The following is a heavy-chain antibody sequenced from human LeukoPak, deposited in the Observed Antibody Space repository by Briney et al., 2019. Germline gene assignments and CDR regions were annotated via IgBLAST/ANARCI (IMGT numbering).Heavy chain of an antibody. CDR1: GYTFTGYY. J-gene: IGHJ4*02. D-gene: IGHD3/OR15-3a*01. Sequence: ASVKVSCKASGYTFTGYYMHWVRQAPGQGLEWMGWINPNSGGTNYAQKLQGRVTMTTDTSTSTAYMELRSLRSDDTAVYYCARQTGSGLFILPGGQGTLVTVSS. CDR3: ARQTGSGLFILP. V-gene: IGHV1-2*02. CDR2: INPNSGGT.